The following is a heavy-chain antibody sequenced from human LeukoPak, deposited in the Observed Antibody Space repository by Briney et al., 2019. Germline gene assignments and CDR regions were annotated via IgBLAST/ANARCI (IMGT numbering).Heavy chain of an antibody. J-gene: IGHJ3*02. CDR3: ARVGRRYWDAFDI. Sequence: PGGSLRLSCAASGFTFSSYWMHWVRQAPGKGLVWVSRINSDGSSTSYADSVKGRFTISRDNAKNTLYLQMNSLRAEDTAVYYCARVGRRYWDAFDIWGQGTMVTVSS. CDR2: INSDGSST. D-gene: IGHD2-8*02. CDR1: GFTFSSYW. V-gene: IGHV3-74*01.